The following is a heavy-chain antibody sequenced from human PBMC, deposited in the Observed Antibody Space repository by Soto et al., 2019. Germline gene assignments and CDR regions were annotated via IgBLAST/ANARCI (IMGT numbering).Heavy chain of an antibody. Sequence: LRLSCAASGFTFSSYWMHWVRQAPGKGLVWVSRINSDGSSTSYADSVKGRFTISRDNAKNTLYLQMNSLRAEDTAVYYCARGIVVVPAATYYWGQGTLVTVSS. V-gene: IGHV3-74*01. D-gene: IGHD2-2*01. CDR3: ARGIVVVPAATYY. CDR2: INSDGSST. CDR1: GFTFSSYW. J-gene: IGHJ4*02.